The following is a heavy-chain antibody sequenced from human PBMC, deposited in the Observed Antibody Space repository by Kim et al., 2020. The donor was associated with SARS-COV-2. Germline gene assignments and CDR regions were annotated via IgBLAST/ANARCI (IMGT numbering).Heavy chain of an antibody. J-gene: IGHJ4*02. CDR3: ARRTEAGGYFDF. Sequence: TSYNPSLKIRVTISVDTSRKQFSLKLASVTAADPAVYYCARRTEAGGYFDFWGQGSPVTVAS. D-gene: IGHD2-15*01. V-gene: IGHV4-39*01. CDR2: T.